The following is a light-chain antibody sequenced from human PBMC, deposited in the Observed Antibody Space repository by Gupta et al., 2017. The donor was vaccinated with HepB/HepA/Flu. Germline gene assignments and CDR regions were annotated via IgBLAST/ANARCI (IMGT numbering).Light chain of an antibody. CDR3: VLSMGSGSGV. CDR2: STN. V-gene: IGLV8-61*01. CDR1: SGSVSTSYY. Sequence: QTVVTQEPSFSVSPGGTVTLTCGLSSGSVSTSYYPSWYQLTPGQDPLTLSYSTNSRSSGVPDRVSGSILGKKDDLTITGAQADDEADDYCVLSMGSGSGVFGGGTKMTVL. J-gene: IGLJ3*02.